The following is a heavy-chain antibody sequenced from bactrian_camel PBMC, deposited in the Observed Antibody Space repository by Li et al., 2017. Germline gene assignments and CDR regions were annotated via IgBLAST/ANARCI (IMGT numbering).Heavy chain of an antibody. D-gene: IGHD4*01. V-gene: IGHV3S1*01. CDR3: VRGIRDISTTVMILVPS. Sequence: HVQLVESGGGLVQPGGSLRLSCAGSGFTFSDYWMYWVRQAPGKEREGVAGISTGGGGTYYEDSVKSRFTISLDNAKNTVSLQMNSLKPEDTAVYYCVRGIRDISTTVMILVPSWGQGTQVTVS. CDR2: ISTGGGGT. J-gene: IGHJ6*01. CDR1: GFTFSDYW.